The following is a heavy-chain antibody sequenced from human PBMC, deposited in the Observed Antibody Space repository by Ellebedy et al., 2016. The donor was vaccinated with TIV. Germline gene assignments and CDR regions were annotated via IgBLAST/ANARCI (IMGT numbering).Heavy chain of an antibody. CDR1: GFTFSSYG. J-gene: IGHJ5*02. CDR3: AKGDRRITMIVPLAP. V-gene: IGHV3-30*18. D-gene: IGHD3-22*01. CDR2: ISYDGSNK. Sequence: GGSLRLSCAASGFTFSSYGMHWVRQAPGKGLEWVAVISYDGSNKYYADSVKGRFTISRDNSKNTLYLQMNSLRAEDTAVYYCAKGDRRITMIVPLAPWGQGTLVTVSS.